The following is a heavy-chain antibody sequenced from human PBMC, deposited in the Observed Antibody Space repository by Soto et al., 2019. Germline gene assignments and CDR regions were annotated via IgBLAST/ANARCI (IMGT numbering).Heavy chain of an antibody. CDR1: GFTFSGSV. D-gene: IGHD1-1*01. V-gene: IGHV3-73*01. CDR2: IRSKANSYAT. J-gene: IGHJ4*02. CDR3: TRAGTTEKFFDY. Sequence: GGSLRLSCAASGFTFSGSVMHWVRQASGKGLEWVGRIRSKANSYATAYAASVKGRFTISRDDSKNTAYLQMNSLKTEDTAVYYCTRAGTTEKFFDYWGQGTLVTVSS.